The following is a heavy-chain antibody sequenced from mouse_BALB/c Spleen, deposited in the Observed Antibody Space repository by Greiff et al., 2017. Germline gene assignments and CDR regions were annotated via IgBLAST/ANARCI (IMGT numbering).Heavy chain of an antibody. V-gene: IGHV1S127*01. CDR1: GYTFTSYW. CDR3: TRDYRYDGAMDY. J-gene: IGHJ4*01. D-gene: IGHD2-14*01. CDR2: IDPSDSYT. Sequence: VQLQQPGAELVKPGASVKMSCKASGYTFTSYWMHWVKQRPGQGLEWIGVIDPSDSYTSYNQKFKGKATLTVDTSSSTAYMQLSSLTSEDSAVYYCTRDYRYDGAMDYWGQGTSVTVSS.